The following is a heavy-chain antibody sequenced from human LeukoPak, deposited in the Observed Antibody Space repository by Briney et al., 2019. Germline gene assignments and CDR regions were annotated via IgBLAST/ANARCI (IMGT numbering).Heavy chain of an antibody. J-gene: IGHJ4*02. CDR3: ARVRRKQNYDFWSGYSSYCFDY. D-gene: IGHD3-3*01. Sequence: PSETLSLTCTVSGYSISRGYYWGWVRQPPGKRLEWIGSIYHIGDTAYNPSLKDRVTISVDTPKNQFSLKLASVTAADTAVYYCARVRRKQNYDFWSGYSSYCFDYWGQGTLVTVSS. V-gene: IGHV4-38-2*02. CDR2: IYHIGDT. CDR1: GYSISRGYY.